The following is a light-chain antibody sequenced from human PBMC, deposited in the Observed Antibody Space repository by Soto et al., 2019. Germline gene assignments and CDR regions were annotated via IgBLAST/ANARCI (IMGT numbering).Light chain of an antibody. CDR2: DVS. J-gene: IGLJ2*01. CDR1: SSDVGGYNY. CDR3: SSYTSSSTPHVV. Sequence: QSVLTQPASVSGSPGQSITISCTGTSSDVGGYNYVSWYQQHPGKAPKLMIYDVSHRPSGVSNRFSGSKSGNTASLTLSGLQAADEADYYCSSYTSSSTPHVVFGGGTKLTVL. V-gene: IGLV2-14*01.